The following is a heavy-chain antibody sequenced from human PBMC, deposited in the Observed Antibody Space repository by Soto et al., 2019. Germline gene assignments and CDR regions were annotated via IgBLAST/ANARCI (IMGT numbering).Heavy chain of an antibody. J-gene: IGHJ5*02. D-gene: IGHD2-15*01. CDR1: GGSISSGDYY. V-gene: IGHV4-30-4*01. CDR2: IYYTGST. CDR3: ARAGSYCSGGSWYESGRFDP. Sequence: QVQLQESGPGLVKPSQTLSLTCTVSGGSISSGDYYWSWIRQPPGKGLEWIGYIYYTGSTYYIPSLKSRVTISVDTSRNQFSLKLTAVTAADTAVYYCARAGSYCSGGSWYESGRFDPWGQGTLVTVSS.